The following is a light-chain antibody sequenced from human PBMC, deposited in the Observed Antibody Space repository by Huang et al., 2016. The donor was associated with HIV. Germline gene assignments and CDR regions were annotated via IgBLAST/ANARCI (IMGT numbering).Light chain of an antibody. V-gene: IGKV3-15*01. CDR1: QSVSTN. Sequence: EIVMTQSPAPLSVSPGERASLSCRASQSVSTNLAWYQQKAGQAPRLLMYGTSTRATGVPARFSGSGSGTEFTLTISSLQSEDFAVYYCQQYNNWPPLTFGGGTRVEIK. CDR3: QQYNNWPPLT. CDR2: GTS. J-gene: IGKJ4*01.